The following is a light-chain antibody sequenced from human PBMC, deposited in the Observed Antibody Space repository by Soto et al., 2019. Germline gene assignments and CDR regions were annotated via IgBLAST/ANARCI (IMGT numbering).Light chain of an antibody. CDR2: GAS. J-gene: IGKJ5*01. CDR3: QHYFNWPYT. Sequence: EIVMTQSPATLSVSPGERATLSCRASQSVTSNSAWYQQKPGRAPRLLIYGASTRATGIPARFSGSGSGTEFTLTISNLQSEDFALYYCQHYFNWPYTFGQGTRLEIK. V-gene: IGKV3-15*01. CDR1: QSVTSN.